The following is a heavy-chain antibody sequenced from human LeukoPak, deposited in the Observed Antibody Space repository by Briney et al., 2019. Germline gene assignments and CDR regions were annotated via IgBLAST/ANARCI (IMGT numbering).Heavy chain of an antibody. Sequence: PSETLSLTCAVYGGSFSGYYWSWIRQPPGKGLEWIGEINHSGSTNYNPSLKSRVTISVDTSKNQFSLKLSSVTAADTAVYYCARGGRWLQTFEYWGQGTLVTVSS. J-gene: IGHJ4*02. D-gene: IGHD5-24*01. CDR3: ARGGRWLQTFEY. CDR1: GGSFSGYY. CDR2: INHSGST. V-gene: IGHV4-34*01.